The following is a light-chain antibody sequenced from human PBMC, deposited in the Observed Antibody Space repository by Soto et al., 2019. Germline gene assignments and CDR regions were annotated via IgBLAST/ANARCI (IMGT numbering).Light chain of an antibody. V-gene: IGKV1-39*01. CDR3: QQSYTTPRT. CDR1: QSISSY. CDR2: GAS. Sequence: DIQMTQSRSSLSASVGDRVTITCRASQSISSYFNWYQQKPGKAPKLLIYGASSLQSGVPSRFSGSGSGTDFTLTISSLQPEDFATYFCQQSYTTPRTFGQGTKVEVK. J-gene: IGKJ1*01.